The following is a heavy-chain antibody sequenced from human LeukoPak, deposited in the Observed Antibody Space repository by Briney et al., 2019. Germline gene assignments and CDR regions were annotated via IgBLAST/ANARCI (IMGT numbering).Heavy chain of an antibody. V-gene: IGHV4-59*08. CDR3: ARHVHCSGGSCYRYGMDG. CDR2: SHNTGST. CDR1: GGSISTFH. J-gene: IGHJ6*02. D-gene: IGHD2-15*01. Sequence: SETLSLTCTLSGGSISTFHWSWIRQPPGRGLEWIGFSHNTGSTNYDPSLNSRVTISVDTSKNQFFLKLSSVTAADTAVYYCARHVHCSGGSCYRYGMDGWGQGTTVTVSS.